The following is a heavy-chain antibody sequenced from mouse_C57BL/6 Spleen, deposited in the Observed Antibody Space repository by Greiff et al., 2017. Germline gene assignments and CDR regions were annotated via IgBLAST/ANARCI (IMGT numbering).Heavy chain of an antibody. V-gene: IGHV5S21*01. CDR1: GFTFSSYA. Sequence: EVKLVESGEGLVKPGGSLKLSCAASGFTFSSYAMSWVRQTPEKRLEWVAYISSGGDYIYYADTVKGRFTISRDNARNTLYLQMSSLKSEDTAMYYCARVGPDDYAMDYWGQGTSVTVSS. CDR3: ARVGPDDYAMDY. CDR2: ISSGGDYI. J-gene: IGHJ4*01.